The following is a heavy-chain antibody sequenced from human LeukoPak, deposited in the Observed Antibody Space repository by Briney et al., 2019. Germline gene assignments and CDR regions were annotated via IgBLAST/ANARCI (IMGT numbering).Heavy chain of an antibody. Sequence: PGGSLRLSCAASGFTFSSYSMNWVRQAPGKGLEWVSSISSSSSSIYYADSVKGRFTISRDNAKNSLDLQMNSLRAEDTAVYYCARVGLYDYWGQGTLVTVSS. CDR3: ARVGLYDY. CDR2: ISSSSSSI. J-gene: IGHJ4*02. D-gene: IGHD3-16*01. CDR1: GFTFSSYS. V-gene: IGHV3-48*01.